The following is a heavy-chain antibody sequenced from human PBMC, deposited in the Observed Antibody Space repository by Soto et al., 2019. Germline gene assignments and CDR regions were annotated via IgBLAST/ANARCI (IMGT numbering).Heavy chain of an antibody. J-gene: IGHJ3*01. CDR3: ARDLRGPYGP. CDR2: FSGSSSNI. CDR1: GFTFTRYS. V-gene: IGHV3-21*06. D-gene: IGHD4-17*01. Sequence: GESLKISCAASGFTFTRYSMIWVRQAPGKGLEWVSSFSGSSSNIYYADSVKGRFTVSRDNANNLVFLQMNGLRPEDTAMYYCARDLRGPYGPWGQGTMVTVSS.